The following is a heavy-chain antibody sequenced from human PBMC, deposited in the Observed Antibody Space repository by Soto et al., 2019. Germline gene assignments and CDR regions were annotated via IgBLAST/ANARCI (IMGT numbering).Heavy chain of an antibody. CDR2: ISGSGGST. J-gene: IGHJ3*02. CDR3: AKGGLNYYDSSGYPYPFDI. Sequence: PGGSLRLSCAASGFTFSSYAMSWVRQAPGKXLEWVSAISGSGGSTYYADSVKGRFTISRDDSKNTLYLQMNSLRAEDTAVYYCAKGGLNYYDSSGYPYPFDIWGQGTMVTVSS. D-gene: IGHD3-22*01. CDR1: GFTFSSYA. V-gene: IGHV3-23*01.